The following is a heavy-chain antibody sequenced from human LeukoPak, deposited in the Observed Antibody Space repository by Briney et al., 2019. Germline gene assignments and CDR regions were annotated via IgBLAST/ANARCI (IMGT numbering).Heavy chain of an antibody. D-gene: IGHD3-10*01. CDR1: GGSISSGGYY. V-gene: IGHV4-31*03. Sequence: SETLSLTCTVSGGSISSGGYYWSWIRQHPGKGLEWIGYIYYSGSTYYNPSLKSRVTISVDTSKNQFSLKLSSVTAADTAVYYCARGVGEAGAFDIWGQGTMVTVSS. J-gene: IGHJ3*02. CDR3: ARGVGEAGAFDI. CDR2: IYYSGST.